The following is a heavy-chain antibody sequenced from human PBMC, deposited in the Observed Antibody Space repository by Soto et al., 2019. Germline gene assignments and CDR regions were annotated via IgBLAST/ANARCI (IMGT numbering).Heavy chain of an antibody. V-gene: IGHV1-2*02. CDR3: ARGGGVGVAGSAAFDM. J-gene: IGHJ3*02. CDR2: INPSTGAA. CDR1: GYPVTAYY. Sequence: QLHLVQSGAVVKKPGASVTVSCSASGYPVTAYYMHWVRQAPGRGLEWMGGINPSTGAAKYTQTFQGRVTMARDTSASTVFVELSGLTSGDPAVFYRARGGGVGVAGSAAFDMWGQGTLVTVSS. D-gene: IGHD3-3*01.